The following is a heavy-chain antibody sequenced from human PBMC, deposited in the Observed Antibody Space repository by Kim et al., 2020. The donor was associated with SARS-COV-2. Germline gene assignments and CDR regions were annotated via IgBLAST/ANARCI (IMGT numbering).Heavy chain of an antibody. CDR1: GYSFTSYW. D-gene: IGHD3-10*01. J-gene: IGHJ6*02. CDR2: IYPGDSDT. Sequence: GESLKISCKGSGYSFTSYWIGWVRQMPGKGLEWMGIIYPGDSDTRYSPSFQGQVTISADKSISTAYLQWSSLKASDTAMYYCARLKTHTFRGVTPYYYYYGMDVWGQGTTVTVSS. CDR3: ARLKTHTFRGVTPYYYYYGMDV. V-gene: IGHV5-51*01.